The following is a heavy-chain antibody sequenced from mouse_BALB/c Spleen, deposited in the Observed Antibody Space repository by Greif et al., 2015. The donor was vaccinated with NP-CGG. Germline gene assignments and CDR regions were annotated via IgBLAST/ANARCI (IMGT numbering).Heavy chain of an antibody. CDR1: GFNIKDYY. J-gene: IGHJ3*01. Sequence: VQLQQSGAELVRSGASVKLSCTASGFNIKDYYMHWVKQRPEQGLEWIGWIDPENGDTEYAPKFQGKATMTADTSSNTAYLQLSSLTSEDTAVYYCNAWGRGSWFAYWGQGTLVTVSA. CDR2: IDPENGDT. D-gene: IGHD3-3*01. V-gene: IGHV14-4*02. CDR3: NAWGRGSWFAY.